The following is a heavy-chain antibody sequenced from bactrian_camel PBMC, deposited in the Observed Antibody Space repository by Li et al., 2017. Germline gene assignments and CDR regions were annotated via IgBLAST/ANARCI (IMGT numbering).Heavy chain of an antibody. CDR1: GWSFARYC. CDR2: LRSGDGST. V-gene: IGHV3S63*01. J-gene: IGHJ4*01. CDR3: AAGSEPSGVSWRMSARYES. Sequence: HVQLVESGGGSVQAGGSLRLSCAVSGWSFARYCMGWLRQVPGKEREGVAWLRSGDGSTYYADSVKGRFTISQDNANNTLYLQMNSLKSEDTAMYYCAAGSEPSGVSWRMSARYESWGQGTQVTVS. D-gene: IGHD3*01.